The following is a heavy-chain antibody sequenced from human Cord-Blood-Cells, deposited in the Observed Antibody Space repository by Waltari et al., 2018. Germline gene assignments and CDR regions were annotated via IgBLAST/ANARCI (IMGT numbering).Heavy chain of an antibody. CDR3: TSNDVEES. CDR2: IRSKANSYAT. J-gene: IGHJ4*02. V-gene: IGHV3-73*02. D-gene: IGHD1-1*01. Sequence: EVQLVEPGEGWVKPGGALKPSCAASGSHFRAPAFHWVRQASGKGLEWVGRIRSKANSYATAYAASVKGRFTISRDDSKNTAYLQMNSLKTEDTAVYYCTSNDVEESWGQGTLVTVSS. CDR1: GSHFRAPA.